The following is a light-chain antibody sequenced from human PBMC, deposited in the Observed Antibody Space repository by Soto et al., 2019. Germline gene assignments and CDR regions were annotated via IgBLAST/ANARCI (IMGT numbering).Light chain of an antibody. J-gene: IGKJ1*01. CDR1: QSISNY. V-gene: IGKV1-39*01. CDR3: QQNFSPLWT. Sequence: DIQMTQSPSSLSASVGDRVTITCRASQSISNYLNWYQQKPGKAPKLLIYAASSMQSGVPSRFSGSGSETDFPLTISSLQPDDSATYYCQQNFSPLWTFGQGTKVEV. CDR2: AAS.